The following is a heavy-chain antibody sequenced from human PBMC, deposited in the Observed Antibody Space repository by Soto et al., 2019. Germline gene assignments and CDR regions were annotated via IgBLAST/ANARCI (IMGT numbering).Heavy chain of an antibody. V-gene: IGHV3-23*01. Sequence: EVQVLESGGGLVQPGGSLRLSCAASGFTFSSYAMSWVRQAPGKGLEWVSAISGSGSGTYYADSVKGRFTISRDNSKNTLYLQMNSLRAEDTAVYYCAKDQGLLRFDPWGQGTLVTVSS. J-gene: IGHJ5*02. CDR1: GFTFSSYA. D-gene: IGHD3-22*01. CDR3: AKDQGLLRFDP. CDR2: ISGSGSGT.